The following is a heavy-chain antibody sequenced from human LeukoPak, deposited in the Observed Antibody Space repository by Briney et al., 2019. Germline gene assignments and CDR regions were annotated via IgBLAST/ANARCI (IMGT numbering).Heavy chain of an antibody. J-gene: IGHJ4*02. Sequence: ASVKVYCKASGYTFTSYYMQWVRQAPGQGLEWMGIINPSGGSTTYAQKFQGRVTMTRDTSTSTVYMELSSLRSEDTAVYYCARDRGLESSAWMFDYWGQGTLVTVSS. CDR1: GYTFTSYY. D-gene: IGHD6-19*01. V-gene: IGHV1-46*01. CDR2: INPSGGST. CDR3: ARDRGLESSAWMFDY.